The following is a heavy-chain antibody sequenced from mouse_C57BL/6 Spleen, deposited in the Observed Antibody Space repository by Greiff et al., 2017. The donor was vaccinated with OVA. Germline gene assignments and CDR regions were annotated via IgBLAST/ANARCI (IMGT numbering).Heavy chain of an antibody. V-gene: IGHV1-82*01. CDR2: IYPGDGDT. D-gene: IGHD2-3*01. J-gene: IGHJ2*01. CDR1: GYAFSSSW. CDR3: APDGYYEY. Sequence: VQLQASGPELVKPGASVKISCKASGYAFSSSWMNWVKQRPGKGLEWIGRIYPGDGDTNYNGKFKGKATLTADKSSSTAYMQLSSLTSEDSAVYFCAPDGYYEYWGQGTTLTVSS.